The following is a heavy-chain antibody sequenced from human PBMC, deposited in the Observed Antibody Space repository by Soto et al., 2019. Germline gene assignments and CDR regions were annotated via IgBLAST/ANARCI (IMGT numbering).Heavy chain of an antibody. CDR3: ARGPRYSSGYFDL. CDR2: MSPDGSGK. CDR1: GFIFSSCW. Sequence: PGGSLRLSCAASGFIFSSCWMHWVRQAPGKGLEWVANMSPDGSGKRYVDSVKGRLAISRDNAKNTLDLQMNRLRAEDTAVYYCARGPRYSSGYFDLWGRATLVTVSS. D-gene: IGHD2-2*02. J-gene: IGHJ2*01. V-gene: IGHV3-7*01.